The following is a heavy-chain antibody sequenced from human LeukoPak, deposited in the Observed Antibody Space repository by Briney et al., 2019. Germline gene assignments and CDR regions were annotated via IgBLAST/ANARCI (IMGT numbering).Heavy chain of an antibody. D-gene: IGHD2-2*02. CDR3: ARDRIVVVPAAIMGRGYYYYGMDV. Sequence: PSETLSLTCTVSGGSISSYYWSWIRQPPGKGLEGIGYIYYSGSTNYNPSLKSRVTISVGTSKNQFSLKLSSVTAADTAVYYCARDRIVVVPAAIMGRGYYYYGMDVWGQGTTVTVSS. V-gene: IGHV4-59*01. CDR2: IYYSGST. CDR1: GGSISSYY. J-gene: IGHJ6*02.